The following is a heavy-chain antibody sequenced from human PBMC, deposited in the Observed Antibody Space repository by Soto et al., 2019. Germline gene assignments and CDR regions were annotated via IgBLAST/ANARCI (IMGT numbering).Heavy chain of an antibody. J-gene: IGHJ5*02. V-gene: IGHV3-21*01. D-gene: IGHD2-15*01. Sequence: EVQLVESGGGLVKPGGSLRLSCAASGFTFSSYSMNWVRQAPGKGLEWVSSISSSSSYIYYADSVKGRFTISRDNAKNSLYLQMNSLRAEDTAVYYCARDPKYCSGGSCYSGFNWFDPWGQGTLVTVSS. CDR3: ARDPKYCSGGSCYSGFNWFDP. CDR1: GFTFSSYS. CDR2: ISSSSSYI.